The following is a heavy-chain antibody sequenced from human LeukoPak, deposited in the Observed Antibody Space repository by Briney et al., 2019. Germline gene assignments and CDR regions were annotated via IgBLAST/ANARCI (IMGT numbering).Heavy chain of an antibody. V-gene: IGHV3-15*01. J-gene: IGHJ4*02. CDR3: TTDPTFSGFDY. Sequence: PGGSLRLSCEGSRYSFDSYAMTWVRQAPGKGLEWVGRIKSKTDGGTTDYAAPVKGRFTISRDDSKNTLYLQMNSLKTEDTAVYYCTTDPTFSGFDYWGQGTLVTVSS. CDR2: IKSKTDGGTT. CDR1: RYSFDSYA.